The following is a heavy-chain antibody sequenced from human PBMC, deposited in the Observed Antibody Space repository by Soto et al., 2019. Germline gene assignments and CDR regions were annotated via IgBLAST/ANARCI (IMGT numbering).Heavy chain of an antibody. CDR1: GFSLSTSGVG. J-gene: IGHJ4*02. Sequence: QITLKESGPTVVKPTQTLTLNCTFSGFSLSTSGVGVGWNRKPPGKALEWLGIIYWDDDKRYRSSLKSRLIITKDTSKNQVVLTMTNMDPVDTATYYCAHRKLGLPFDYWGQGTLVTVSS. D-gene: IGHD4-17*01. CDR3: AHRKLGLPFDY. CDR2: IYWDDDK. V-gene: IGHV2-5*02.